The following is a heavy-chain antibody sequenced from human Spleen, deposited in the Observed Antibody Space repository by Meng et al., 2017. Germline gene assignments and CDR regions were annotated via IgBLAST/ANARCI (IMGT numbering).Heavy chain of an antibody. CDR3: AKKYQDRTDYFDN. D-gene: IGHD2-2*01. Sequence: SETLSLTCAVYGGSFSGYYWSWIRQPPGKGLEWIGEINHSGSTNYNPSLKSRVTISVDTSKNQFSLKLSSVTAADTAVYYCAKKYQDRTDYFDNWGQGTLVTVSS. J-gene: IGHJ4*02. CDR1: GGSFSGYY. CDR2: INHSGST. V-gene: IGHV4-34*01.